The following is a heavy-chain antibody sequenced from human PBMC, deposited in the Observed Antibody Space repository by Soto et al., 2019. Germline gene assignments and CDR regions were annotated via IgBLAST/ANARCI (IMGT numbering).Heavy chain of an antibody. CDR3: ARQEGICAGDTMDF. J-gene: IGHJ4*02. CDR2: IYPYDSTS. Sequence: LGESLKISCKASGDSFTGYWIAWVRQMPRKGLEWMGSIYPYDSTSRYNPSFQDQVTFSADKSINIVSLQWNSVKASDTATYLGARQEGICAGDTMDFWRQGPPVTVS. D-gene: IGHD2-21*01. V-gene: IGHV5-51*01. CDR1: GDSFTGYW.